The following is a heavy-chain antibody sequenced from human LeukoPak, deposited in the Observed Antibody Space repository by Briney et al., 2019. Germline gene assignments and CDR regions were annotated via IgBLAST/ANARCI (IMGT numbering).Heavy chain of an antibody. J-gene: IGHJ4*02. CDR1: GYTFTSYG. V-gene: IGHV1-18*01. D-gene: IGHD2-2*01. CDR2: ISAYNGNT. Sequence: ASVKVSCKASGYTFTSYGISWVRQAPGQGLEWMRWISAYNGNTNYAQKLQGRVTMTTDTSTSTAYMELRSLRSDDTAVYYCARDGPFFVVVPAANDRFDYWGQGTLVTVSS. CDR3: ARDGPFFVVVPAANDRFDY.